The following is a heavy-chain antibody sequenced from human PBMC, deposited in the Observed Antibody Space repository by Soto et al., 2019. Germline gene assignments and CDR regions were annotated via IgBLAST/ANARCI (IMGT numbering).Heavy chain of an antibody. J-gene: IGHJ6*02. CDR2: IYYSGST. Sequence: SETLSLTWTVSGGSISSGDYYWSWIRQPPGKGLEWIGYIYYSGSTYYNPSLKSRVTISVDTSKNQFSLKLSSVTAADTAVYYCASSDTAMVTGYYYYYYGMDVWGQGTTVTVSS. CDR1: GGSISSGDYY. CDR3: ASSDTAMVTGYYYYYYGMDV. V-gene: IGHV4-30-4*01. D-gene: IGHD5-18*01.